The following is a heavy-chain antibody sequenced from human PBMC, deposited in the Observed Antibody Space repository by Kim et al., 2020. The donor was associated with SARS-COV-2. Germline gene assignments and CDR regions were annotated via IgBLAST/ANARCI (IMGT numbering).Heavy chain of an antibody. CDR3: AKGQNYYGSGSYYNVPDY. V-gene: IGHV3-30*18. Sequence: GGSLRLSCAASGFTFSSYGMHWVRQAPGKGLEWVAVIAYDGSNKYYADSVKGRFTISRDNSKNTLYLQMNSLRAEDTAVYYCAKGQNYYGSGSYYNVPDYCGQGTLVTVSS. CDR2: IAYDGSNK. J-gene: IGHJ4*02. CDR1: GFTFSSYG. D-gene: IGHD3-10*01.